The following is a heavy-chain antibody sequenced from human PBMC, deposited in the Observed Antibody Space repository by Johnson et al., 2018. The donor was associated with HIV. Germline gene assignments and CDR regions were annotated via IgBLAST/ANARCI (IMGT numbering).Heavy chain of an antibody. D-gene: IGHD1-26*01. CDR3: ARGRASWELYDAFEI. V-gene: IGHV3-23*04. Sequence: EQLVESGGGLVQPGGSLRFSCAVSGFTFSSYWKSWVRKAPGKGLEWVSGLNWQGGTPGFADSVKGRFTISRDNSKNTLYLQMSSLRAGDTAVYYCARGRASWELYDAFEIWGQGTMVIVSS. CDR2: LNWQGGTP. CDR1: GFTFSSYW. J-gene: IGHJ3*02.